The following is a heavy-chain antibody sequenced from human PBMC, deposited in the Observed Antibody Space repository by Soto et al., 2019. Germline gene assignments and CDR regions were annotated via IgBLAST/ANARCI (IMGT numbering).Heavy chain of an antibody. CDR2: ISSSSSYI. Sequence: EVQLVESGGGLVKPGGSLRLSCAASGFTFSSYSMNWVRQAPGKGLEWVSSISSSSSYIYYADSVKGRFTISRDNAKNSLYLQMNSLRAEDTAVYYCARSGSIWFGDDYYYYGMDVWGQGTTVTVSS. CDR1: GFTFSSYS. D-gene: IGHD3-10*01. CDR3: ARSGSIWFGDDYYYYGMDV. V-gene: IGHV3-21*01. J-gene: IGHJ6*02.